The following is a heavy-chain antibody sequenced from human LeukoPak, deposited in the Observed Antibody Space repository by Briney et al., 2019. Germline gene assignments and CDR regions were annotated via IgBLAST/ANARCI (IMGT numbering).Heavy chain of an antibody. D-gene: IGHD6-13*01. J-gene: IGHJ6*02. Sequence: PGGSLRLSCAASGFTFSRLAMTWVRQAPGKGLEWVSTISSSGSYYADPVKGRFFISRDNSRNTLDLQMNSLRAEDTAVYYCARDGDSSSWYYYYYGMDVWGQGTTVTVSS. CDR2: ISSSGS. CDR3: ARDGDSSSWYYYYYGMDV. V-gene: IGHV3-23*01. CDR1: GFTFSRLA.